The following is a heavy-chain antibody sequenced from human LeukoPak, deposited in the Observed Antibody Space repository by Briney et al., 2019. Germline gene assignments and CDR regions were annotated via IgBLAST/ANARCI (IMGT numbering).Heavy chain of an antibody. CDR1: GFTFSIFT. J-gene: IGHJ4*02. Sequence: GGSLRLSCAASGFTFSIFTTNWIRQAPGKGLEWVSIINHNGGTTYYTDSVKGRFTISRDNSNNTVYLQMNSLRAEDTAIYYCAKDGLCPSVCPTKIDVAGYVDSWGQGTLVTVSS. D-gene: IGHD6-19*01. CDR3: AKDGLCPSVCPTKIDVAGYVDS. CDR2: INHNGGTT. V-gene: IGHV3-23*01.